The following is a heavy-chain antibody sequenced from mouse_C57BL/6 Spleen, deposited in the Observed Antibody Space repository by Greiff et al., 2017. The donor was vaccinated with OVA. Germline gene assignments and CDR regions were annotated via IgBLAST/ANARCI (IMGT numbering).Heavy chain of an antibody. CDR2: ISGGGGNT. Sequence: EVMLVESGGGLVKPGGSLKLSCAASGFTFSSYTMSWVRQTPEKRLEWVATISGGGGNTYYPDSVKGRFTISRDNAKNTLYLQMSSLRSEDTALYYCARHNREGAMDYWGQGTSVTVSS. V-gene: IGHV5-9*01. J-gene: IGHJ4*01. CDR3: ARHNREGAMDY. CDR1: GFTFSSYT.